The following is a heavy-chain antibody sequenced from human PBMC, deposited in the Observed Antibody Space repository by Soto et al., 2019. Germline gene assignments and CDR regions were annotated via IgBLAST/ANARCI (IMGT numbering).Heavy chain of an antibody. D-gene: IGHD6-19*01. Sequence: SETLSLTCTVSGGSITSFYWSWVRQTPGKGLEWIGHISYTGSTNYNPSLKSRVTIAVDTSKNQFSLNLTSVTAADTAVYYCAREGNGWYYSDYWGQGALVTVSS. V-gene: IGHV4-59*01. CDR2: ISYTGST. CDR1: GGSITSFY. CDR3: AREGNGWYYSDY. J-gene: IGHJ4*02.